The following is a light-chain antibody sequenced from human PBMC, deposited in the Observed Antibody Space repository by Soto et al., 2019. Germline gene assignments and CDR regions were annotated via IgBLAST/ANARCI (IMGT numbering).Light chain of an antibody. Sequence: QSELKHSASWFAAPRQEGPIFCSGNSSNIGNNYVSWYQQLPGTAPKLLIYENNKRPSGIPDRFSGSKSGTSATLGITGLQTGDEADYYCGTWDSSLSALFGTGTKVTVL. V-gene: IGLV1-51*02. CDR1: SSNIGNNY. CDR3: GTWDSSLSAL. CDR2: ENN. J-gene: IGLJ1*01.